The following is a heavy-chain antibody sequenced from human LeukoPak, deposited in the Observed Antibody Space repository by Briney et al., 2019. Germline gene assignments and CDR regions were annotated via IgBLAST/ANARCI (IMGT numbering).Heavy chain of an antibody. J-gene: IGHJ4*02. CDR3: ARGAPGPGGSGWPLDY. V-gene: IGHV3-30-3*01. D-gene: IGHD6-19*01. CDR1: GFTFSNYA. Sequence: GGSLRLSCAASGFTFSNYAMHWVRQAPGKGLEWVAAISYDGSSKSYTDSVKGRFTISRDNSENTLYLQMNSLRPEDTAMYYCARGAPGPGGSGWPLDYWGQGTLVTVSS. CDR2: ISYDGSSK.